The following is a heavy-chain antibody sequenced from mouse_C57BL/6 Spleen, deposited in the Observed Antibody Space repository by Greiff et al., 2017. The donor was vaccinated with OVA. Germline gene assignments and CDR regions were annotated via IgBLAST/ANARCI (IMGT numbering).Heavy chain of an antibody. J-gene: IGHJ1*03. Sequence: VKLQESGPELVKPGASVKISCKASGYAFSSSWMNWVKQRPGKGLEWIGRIYPGDGDTNYNGKFKGKATLTADKSSSTAYMQLSSLTSEDYAVYFCARSGSNFYWYFDVWGTGTTVTVSS. V-gene: IGHV1-82*01. D-gene: IGHD2-5*01. CDR3: ARSGSNFYWYFDV. CDR1: GYAFSSSW. CDR2: IYPGDGDT.